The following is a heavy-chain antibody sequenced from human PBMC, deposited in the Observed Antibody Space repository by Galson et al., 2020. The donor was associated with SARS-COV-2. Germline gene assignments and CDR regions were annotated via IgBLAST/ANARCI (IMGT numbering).Heavy chain of an antibody. J-gene: IGHJ4*02. D-gene: IGHD3-22*01. Sequence: ETSETLSLPCTVPGGSISTYYWNWIRQSPGKGLEWIAYIHYSGTTHYNPSLKSRVSISVDTSENQFSLRMSSVTAADTAVYYCARQGYYAGGGYIAYYFDCWGQGTLGTVSP. CDR1: GGSISTYY. CDR2: IHYSGTT. CDR3: ARQGYYAGGGYIAYYFDC. V-gene: IGHV4-59*08.